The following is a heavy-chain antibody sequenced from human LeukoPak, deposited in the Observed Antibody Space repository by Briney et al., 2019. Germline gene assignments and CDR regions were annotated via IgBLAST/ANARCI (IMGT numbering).Heavy chain of an antibody. CDR1: GGSISSSGYC. J-gene: IGHJ4*02. Sequence: SETLSLTCTITGGSISSSGYCWGWFRQPPEKGLEWIGSIYYSGSTYYNPSLKSRVTISVDTSKKQFSLKLSSVTAADTAVYYCARISLTGYAPISGYFDYWGQGTLVTVSS. V-gene: IGHV4-39*07. CDR2: IYYSGST. D-gene: IGHD3-9*01. CDR3: ARISLTGYAPISGYFDY.